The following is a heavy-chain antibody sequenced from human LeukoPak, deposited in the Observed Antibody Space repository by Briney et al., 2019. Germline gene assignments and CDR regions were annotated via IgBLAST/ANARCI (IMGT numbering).Heavy chain of an antibody. J-gene: IGHJ3*01. CDR1: GFTFSSYW. D-gene: IGHD3-3*01. V-gene: IGHV3-7*01. CDR3: ARAFRPASDPHDFYDF. CDR2: IKQDGSEK. Sequence: GSLRLSCAASGFTFSSYWMSWVRQAPGKGLEWVANIKQDGSEKYYVDSVKGRFTISRDNSKNTMYLQMGSLRPEDMGVYYCARAFRPASDPHDFYDFWGRGTTVTVSS.